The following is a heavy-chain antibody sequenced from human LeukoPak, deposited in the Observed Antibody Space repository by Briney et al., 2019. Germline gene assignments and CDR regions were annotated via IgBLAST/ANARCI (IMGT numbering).Heavy chain of an antibody. CDR1: GFTFSNYE. D-gene: IGHD3-9*01. J-gene: IGHJ4*02. Sequence: PGGSLRLSCAASGFTFSNYEMTWVRQAPGKGLEWVSYISSSGITIYYVESVEGRFTISRDNAKNSLYLQMNSLRAEDTAVYYCARDRLPYFDWLLPDFDYWGQGTLVTVPS. CDR3: ARDRLPYFDWLLPDFDY. V-gene: IGHV3-48*03. CDR2: ISSSGITI.